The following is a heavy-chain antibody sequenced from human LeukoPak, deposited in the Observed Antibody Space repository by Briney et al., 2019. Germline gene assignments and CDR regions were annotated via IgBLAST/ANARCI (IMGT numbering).Heavy chain of an antibody. J-gene: IGHJ4*02. CDR1: GGSISSSSYY. V-gene: IGHV4-39*07. Sequence: SETLSLTCTVSGGSISSSSYYRGWIRQPPGKGLEWIGSIYYSGSTYYNPSLKSRVTISVDTSKNQFSLKLSSVTAADTAVYYCARDSGYDIDYWGQGTLVTVSS. CDR3: ARDSGYDIDY. CDR2: IYYSGST. D-gene: IGHD5-12*01.